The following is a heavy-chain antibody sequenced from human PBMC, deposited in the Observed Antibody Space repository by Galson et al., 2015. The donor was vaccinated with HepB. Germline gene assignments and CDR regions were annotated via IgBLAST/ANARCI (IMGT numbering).Heavy chain of an antibody. D-gene: IGHD6-13*01. CDR1: GVTFSSYW. V-gene: IGHV3-74*03. J-gene: IGHJ5*02. Sequence: SLRLSCAASGVTFSSYWMHWVRQAPGKGLEWVSRINSDGSSTTYADSVKGRFTISTGTTKNTLYLQMNSRRVEDTAIYYCAKEAAAGIVGWFDPWGQGTPVTVSS. CDR2: INSDGSST. CDR3: AKEAAAGIVGWFDP.